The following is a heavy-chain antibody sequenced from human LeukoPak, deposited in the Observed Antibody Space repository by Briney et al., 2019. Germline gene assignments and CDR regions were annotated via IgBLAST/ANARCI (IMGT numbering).Heavy chain of an antibody. CDR1: GGSISSSSYY. CDR3: ARGGGYYDSSGYQYYFDY. CDR2: IYYSGST. J-gene: IGHJ4*02. Sequence: SETLSLTCTVSGGSISSSSYYWGWIRQPPGKGLEWIGSIYYSGSTYYNPSLKSRVTISVDTSKNQFSLKLSSVTAADTAVYYCARGGGYYDSSGYQYYFDYWGQGTLVTVSS. D-gene: IGHD3-22*01. V-gene: IGHV4-39*01.